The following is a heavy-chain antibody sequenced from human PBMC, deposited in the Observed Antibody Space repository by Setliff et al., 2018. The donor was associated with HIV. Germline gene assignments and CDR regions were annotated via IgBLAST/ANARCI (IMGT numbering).Heavy chain of an antibody. CDR1: GISINGYY. J-gene: IGHJ4*02. V-gene: IGHV4-4*08. D-gene: IGHD5-18*01. CDR3: ASGEYSYGYRFDY. CDR2: VSSIGNT. Sequence: PSETLSLTCSVSGISINGYYWSWIRQSPRTRLEWIGYVSSIGNTNYNPSLKSRVTISVDTSKNHFSLKLSSVTAADTAVYYCASGEYSYGYRFDYWGQGTLVTVSS.